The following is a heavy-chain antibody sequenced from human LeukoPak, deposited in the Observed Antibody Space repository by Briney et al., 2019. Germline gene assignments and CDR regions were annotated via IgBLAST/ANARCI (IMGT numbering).Heavy chain of an antibody. J-gene: IGHJ5*02. D-gene: IGHD1-26*01. CDR2: INSDGSST. CDR3: AKGAQWELLLNWFDP. CDR1: GFTFSSYW. Sequence: GGSLRLSCAASGFTFSSYWMHWVRQAPGKGLVWVSRINSDGSSTSYADSVKGRFTISRDNAKNSLYLQMNSLRAEDTALYYCAKGAQWELLLNWFDPWGQGTLVTVSS. V-gene: IGHV3-74*01.